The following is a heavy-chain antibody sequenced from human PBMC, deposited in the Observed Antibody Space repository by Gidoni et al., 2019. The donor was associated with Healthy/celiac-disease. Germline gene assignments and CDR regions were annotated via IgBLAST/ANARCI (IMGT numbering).Heavy chain of an antibody. V-gene: IGHV3-74*01. D-gene: IGHD2-15*01. CDR2: INSDGSST. CDR3: ARDLHCSGGTCYLYYYYAMDV. CDR1: GFTFSSYW. J-gene: IGHJ6*02. Sequence: EVQLVESGGGLVQPGGSLRLSCAVSGFTFSSYWMHWVRQAPGKGLVWVSRINSDGSSTRYADSVKGRFTISRDNAKNTLYLQMNSLRAEDTAVYFCARDLHCSGGTCYLYYYYAMDVWGQGTTVTVSS.